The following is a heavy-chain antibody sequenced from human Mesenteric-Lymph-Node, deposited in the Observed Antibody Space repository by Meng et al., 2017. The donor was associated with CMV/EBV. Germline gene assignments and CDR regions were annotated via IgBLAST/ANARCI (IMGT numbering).Heavy chain of an antibody. CDR3: AGGIAAAGSRWFDP. J-gene: IGHJ5*02. Sequence: QVQLVQSGAEVKKPGSSVKVSCKASGGTFNSYTISWVRQAPGQGLEWRGRIIPILGITNYAQKFQGRVTITADKSTSTAYMELSSLRSEDTAVYYCAGGIAAAGSRWFDPWGQGTLVTVSS. CDR1: GGTFNSYT. CDR2: IIPILGIT. D-gene: IGHD6-13*01. V-gene: IGHV1-69*02.